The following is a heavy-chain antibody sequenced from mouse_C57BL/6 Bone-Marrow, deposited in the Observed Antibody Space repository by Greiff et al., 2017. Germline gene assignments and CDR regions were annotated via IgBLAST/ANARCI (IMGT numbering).Heavy chain of an antibody. D-gene: IGHD1-1*01. Sequence: QVQLKQPGAELVKPGASVKLSCKASGYTFTSYWMHWVKQRPGQGLEWIGMIHPNSGSTNYNEKFKSKATLTVDKSSSTAYMQLSSLTSEDSAVXYCARRRIITTVVATDYWGQGTTLTVSS. CDR3: ARRRIITTVVATDY. V-gene: IGHV1-64*01. CDR1: GYTFTSYW. J-gene: IGHJ2*01. CDR2: IHPNSGST.